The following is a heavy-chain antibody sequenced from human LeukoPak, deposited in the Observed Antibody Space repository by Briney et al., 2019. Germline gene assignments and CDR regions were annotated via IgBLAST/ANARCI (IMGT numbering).Heavy chain of an antibody. CDR3: ASNPPNTGDFYY. J-gene: IGHJ4*02. CDR1: GYTFANLN. V-gene: IGHV1-8*01. D-gene: IGHD1-1*01. CDR2: MSPNSGDT. Sequence: ASVKVSCKTSGYTFANLNINWLRQAPGQGLEWMGWMSPNSGDTGYAQKFQGRVSMTRDIFKSTAYMELSSLRSEDTAIYYCASNPPNTGDFYYWGLGTLVTVSS.